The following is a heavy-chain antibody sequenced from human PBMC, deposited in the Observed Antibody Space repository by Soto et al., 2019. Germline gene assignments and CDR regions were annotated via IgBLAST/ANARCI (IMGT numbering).Heavy chain of an antibody. Sequence: SETLSLTCTVSGGSVTTYYWSWIRQSPGKGLEWIGYIYNSERTDYNPSLQSRVTIPVDTSKNQFSLRLTSVTASDTAVYYCVYGDSPGPIDSWGQGTLVTVSS. J-gene: IGHJ4*02. V-gene: IGHV4-59*02. D-gene: IGHD2-21*02. CDR2: IYNSERT. CDR3: VYGDSPGPIDS. CDR1: GGSVTTYY.